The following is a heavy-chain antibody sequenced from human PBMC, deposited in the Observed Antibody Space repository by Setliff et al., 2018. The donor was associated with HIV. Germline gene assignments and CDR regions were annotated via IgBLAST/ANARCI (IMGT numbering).Heavy chain of an antibody. Sequence: PSETLSLTCTVSGGSISSHYWSWIRQPPGKGLEWIGYIYYSGSTNYNPSLKSRVTISVDTSKNQFSLKLSSVTAADTAVYYCARVGGSYSDYYYYYYMDVWGKGTTVTVSS. CDR2: IYYSGST. CDR3: ARVGGSYSDYYYYYYMDV. V-gene: IGHV4-59*11. J-gene: IGHJ6*03. CDR1: GGSISSHY. D-gene: IGHD1-26*01.